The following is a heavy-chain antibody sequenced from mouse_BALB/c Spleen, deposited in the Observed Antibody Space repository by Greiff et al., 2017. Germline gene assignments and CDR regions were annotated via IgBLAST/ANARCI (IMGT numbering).Heavy chain of an antibody. D-gene: IGHD2-4*01. J-gene: IGHJ3*01. CDR3: AREGDYGAWFAY. V-gene: IGHV5-9-4*01. Sequence: DVKLVESGGGLVKPGGSLKLSCAASGFTFSSYAMSWVRQSPEKRLEWVAEISSGGSYTYYPDTVTGRFTISRDNAKNTLYLEMSSLRSEDTAMYYCAREGDYGAWFAYWGQGTLVTVSA. CDR1: GFTFSSYA. CDR2: ISSGGSYT.